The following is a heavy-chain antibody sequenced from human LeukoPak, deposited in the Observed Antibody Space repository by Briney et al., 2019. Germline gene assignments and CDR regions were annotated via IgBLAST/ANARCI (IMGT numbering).Heavy chain of an antibody. J-gene: IGHJ4*02. Sequence: SETLSLTCTVSGGSISSHYWSWVRQPPGKGLEWIGYVHYSGTTDYNPSLKSRVTISGDTSKSQSSLNLTSVTAADTAVYYCARESPWSGYFDYWAREPWSPSPQ. D-gene: IGHD3-3*01. CDR2: VHYSGTT. CDR1: GGSISSHY. CDR3: ARESPWSGYFDY. V-gene: IGHV4-59*11.